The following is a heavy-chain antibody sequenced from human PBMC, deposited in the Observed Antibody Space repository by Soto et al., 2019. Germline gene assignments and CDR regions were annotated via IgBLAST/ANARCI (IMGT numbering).Heavy chain of an antibody. CDR2: MNPNTGNS. CDR1: GYTFTSYD. V-gene: IGHV1-8*01. CDR3: ARRAETNGWNGFGADKYYFDF. Sequence: ASVKVSCKASGYTFTSYDIYWLRQATGQGLEWMGWMNPNTGNSGYAQKFQGRVTVTSDTSINTVHMELSSLRSEDTAVYYCARRAETNGWNGFGADKYYFDFWGQGTLVTVSS. D-gene: IGHD1-1*01. J-gene: IGHJ4*02.